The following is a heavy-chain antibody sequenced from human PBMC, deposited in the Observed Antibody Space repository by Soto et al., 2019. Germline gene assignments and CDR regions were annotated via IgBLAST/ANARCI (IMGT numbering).Heavy chain of an antibody. CDR1: GFTFSTHA. CDR3: ARDRPYSSSWYPEY. CDR2: ISYDGTTK. V-gene: IGHV3-30-3*01. D-gene: IGHD6-13*01. J-gene: IGHJ4*02. Sequence: QVHLVESGGGVVRPGGSLRLSCAASGFTFSTHAMHWVRQAPGKGLEWVALISYDGTTKYYADSVKGRFTISRDNSKNTLYLQMNSLRGEDTAIYYCARDRPYSSSWYPEYWGQGTLVTVSS.